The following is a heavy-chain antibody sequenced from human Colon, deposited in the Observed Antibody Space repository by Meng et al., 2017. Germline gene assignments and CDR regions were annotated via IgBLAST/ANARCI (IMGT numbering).Heavy chain of an antibody. CDR3: ARGGYSSSWYGQFDY. D-gene: IGHD6-13*01. Sequence: GSLRLSCAVYGGSFSGYYWSWIRQPPGKGREWIGEINHSGSTNYNPSLKSRVTISVDTTQNPFSLKLSSVTAADTAVYYCARGGYSSSWYGQFDYWGQGPLVTVSS. CDR2: INHSGST. J-gene: IGHJ4*02. CDR1: GGSFSGYY. V-gene: IGHV4-34*01.